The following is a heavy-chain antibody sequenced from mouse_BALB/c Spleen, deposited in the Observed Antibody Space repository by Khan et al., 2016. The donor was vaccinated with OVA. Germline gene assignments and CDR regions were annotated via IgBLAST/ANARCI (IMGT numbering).Heavy chain of an antibody. Sequence: VQLKQSGAELVRPGALVKLSCKASGFNIKDYYMHWVKQRPEQGLVWTGRIDPENGDTIYDPKFQGKASITSDTSSNTAYLPLSSLTSEDTAVYYCARDGYSPWFAYWGQGTLVTVSA. V-gene: IGHV14-1*02. CDR3: ARDGYSPWFAY. D-gene: IGHD2-3*01. J-gene: IGHJ3*01. CDR2: IDPENGDT. CDR1: GFNIKDYY.